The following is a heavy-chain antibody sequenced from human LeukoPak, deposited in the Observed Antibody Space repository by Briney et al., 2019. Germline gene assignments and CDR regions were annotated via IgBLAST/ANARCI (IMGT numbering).Heavy chain of an antibody. CDR2: INSDGSST. Sequence: GGSLRLSCAASGFTFSNYWMHWVRQAPGKGLVWVSRINSDGSSTTYADSVKGRFTISRDNAKNTLYLQMNSLRAEDTAVYYCARDPSYSENLDYWGQGTLVTVSS. D-gene: IGHD1-26*01. J-gene: IGHJ4*02. CDR1: GFTFSNYW. CDR3: ARDPSYSENLDY. V-gene: IGHV3-74*01.